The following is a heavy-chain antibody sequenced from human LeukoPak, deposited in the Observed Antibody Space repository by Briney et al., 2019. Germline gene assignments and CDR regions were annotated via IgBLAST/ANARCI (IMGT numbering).Heavy chain of an antibody. D-gene: IGHD3-16*01. V-gene: IGHV4-59*12. CDR3: ARDLAGEWGNYFDY. Sequence: PSETLSLTCTVSGGSIIGYYWNWVRHRPGRGLEWIGYVHYSGSTKYNSSLNNRVIISIDTSKNQFSLRLTPVTPADTAVYYCARDLAGEWGNYFDYWGQGIVVTVPS. CDR1: GGSIIGYY. J-gene: IGHJ4*02. CDR2: VHYSGST.